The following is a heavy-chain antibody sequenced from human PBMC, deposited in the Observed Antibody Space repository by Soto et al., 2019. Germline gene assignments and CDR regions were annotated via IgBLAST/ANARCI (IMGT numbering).Heavy chain of an antibody. CDR1: GGTFSNYP. Sequence: QVQLVQSGAEVKKPGSSVKVSCKASGGTFSNYPISWVRQAPGQGLEWMGGIIPIFGTTKYAQKVQGRVTTTADASTSTAYTELSSLRTEDTAVFYCERGMHRWLQLGYFDLWGRGTLVTVSS. CDR3: ERGMHRWLQLGYFDL. V-gene: IGHV1-69*12. CDR2: IIPIFGTT. J-gene: IGHJ2*01. D-gene: IGHD5-12*01.